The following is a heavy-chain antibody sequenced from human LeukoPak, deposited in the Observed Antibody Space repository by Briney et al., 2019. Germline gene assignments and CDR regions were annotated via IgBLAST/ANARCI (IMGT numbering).Heavy chain of an antibody. CDR3: ARAFYPGYYSYMAV. CDR2: VYPSGST. CDR1: GGSISSGNYY. Sequence: PSETLSLTCTVSGGSISSGNYYWNWIRQPAGKGLEWIGRVYPSGSTNYNPSLKSRVTISVDTSKNQFSLKLSSVTAADTAVYYCARAFYPGYYSYMAVWGKGTTVTVSS. D-gene: IGHD3-3*02. J-gene: IGHJ6*03. V-gene: IGHV4-61*02.